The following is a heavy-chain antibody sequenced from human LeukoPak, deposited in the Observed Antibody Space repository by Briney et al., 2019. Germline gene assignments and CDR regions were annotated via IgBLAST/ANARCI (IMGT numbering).Heavy chain of an antibody. CDR3: ATALWGKSYAFDI. D-gene: IGHD3-10*01. Sequence: SVKVSCKASGGTFNSYAISWVRQAPGQGLEWMGGIIPIFGTANYAQKFQGRVTITTDESTSTAYMELSSLRSEDTAVYYCATALWGKSYAFDIWGQGTMVTVSS. CDR2: IIPIFGTA. J-gene: IGHJ3*02. CDR1: GGTFNSYA. V-gene: IGHV1-69*05.